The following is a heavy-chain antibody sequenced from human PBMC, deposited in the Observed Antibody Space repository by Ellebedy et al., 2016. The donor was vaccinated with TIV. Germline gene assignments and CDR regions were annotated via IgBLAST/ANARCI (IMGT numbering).Heavy chain of an antibody. J-gene: IGHJ4*02. Sequence: AASVKVSCKASGYTFTSYGISWARQAPGQGLEWMGWIGTYSGHTNYARKFQGRVTMTTDTFTSTAYMELRSLTSDDTAVYYCARDFHCTSKNCYERPSLYYFDSWGQGTLVTVSS. CDR3: ARDFHCTSKNCYERPSLYYFDS. CDR1: GYTFTSYG. V-gene: IGHV1-18*01. D-gene: IGHD2-2*01. CDR2: IGTYSGHT.